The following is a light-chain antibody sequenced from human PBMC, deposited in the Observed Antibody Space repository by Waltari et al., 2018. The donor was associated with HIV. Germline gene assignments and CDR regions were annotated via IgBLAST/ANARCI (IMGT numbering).Light chain of an antibody. J-gene: IGLJ3*02. CDR3: CSFARSSTWV. V-gene: IGLV2-23*02. CDR1: SSNIGSYNL. Sequence: QSALTQPASVSGSPGQSITISCTGTSSNIGSYNLVSWYQQHPVKAPKLMVYEVNKPPSGISNRFSGSKSCNPASLTISGLQAEDEADYYCCSFARSSTWVFGGGTKLSVL. CDR2: EVN.